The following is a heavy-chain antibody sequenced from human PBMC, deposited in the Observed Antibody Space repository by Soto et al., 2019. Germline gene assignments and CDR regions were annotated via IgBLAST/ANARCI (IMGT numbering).Heavy chain of an antibody. D-gene: IGHD3-9*01. Sequence: APVKVSCRASGYPFSSYGISWVRQAPGQGLEWMGWISPYNGDTNYAQTLQGRVTMTTDTSTSTAYMELRSLRSDDTAVYYCARVQDYDILTGARCFGFWGQGTLVTVSS. J-gene: IGHJ4*02. CDR1: GYPFSSYG. CDR3: ARVQDYDILTGARCFGF. V-gene: IGHV1-18*01. CDR2: ISPYNGDT.